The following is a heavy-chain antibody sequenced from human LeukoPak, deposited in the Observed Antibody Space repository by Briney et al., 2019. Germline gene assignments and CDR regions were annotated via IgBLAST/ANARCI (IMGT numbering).Heavy chain of an antibody. CDR2: ISGSGGST. J-gene: IGHJ4*02. CDR3: AKDDMVRGVIGYYFDY. V-gene: IGHV3-23*01. Sequence: GGTLRLSCAASGFTFSSYGMSWVRQAPGKGLEWVSAISGSGGSTYYADSVKGRFTISRDNSMNTLYLQMNSLRAEDTAVYYCAKDDMVRGVIGYYFDYWGQGTLVTVSS. D-gene: IGHD3-10*01. CDR1: GFTFSSYG.